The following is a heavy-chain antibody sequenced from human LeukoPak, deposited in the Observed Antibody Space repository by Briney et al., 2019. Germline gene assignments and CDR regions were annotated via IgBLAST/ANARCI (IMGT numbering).Heavy chain of an antibody. D-gene: IGHD2-21*01. J-gene: IGHJ4*02. V-gene: IGHV1-69*04. Sequence: ASVKVSCKASGGTFSSYAISWVRQAPGQGLEWLGRIIPILGIANYAQKFQGRVTITADKSTSTAYTELSSLRSEDTAVYYCARAVSLVAVYFDYWGQGTLVTVSS. CDR2: IIPILGIA. CDR3: ARAVSLVAVYFDY. CDR1: GGTFSSYA.